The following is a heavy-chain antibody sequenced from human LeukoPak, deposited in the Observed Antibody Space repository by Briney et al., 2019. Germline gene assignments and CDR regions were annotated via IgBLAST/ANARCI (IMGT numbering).Heavy chain of an antibody. V-gene: IGHV1-2*02. J-gene: IGHJ6*03. CDR2: INPNSGGT. CDR1: GYTFTGYY. CDR3: ARGPQQITMVRGVIVANYYYYYMDV. Sequence: ASVKVSCKASGYTFTGYYMHWVRQAPGQGLEWMGWINPNSGGTNCAQKFQGRVTMTRDTSISTAYMELSRLRSDDTAVYYCARGPQQITMVRGVIVANYYYYYMDVWGKGTTVTVSS. D-gene: IGHD3-10*01.